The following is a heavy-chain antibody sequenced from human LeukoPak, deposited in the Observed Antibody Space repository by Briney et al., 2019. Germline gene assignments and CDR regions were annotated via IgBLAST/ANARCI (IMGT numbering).Heavy chain of an antibody. Sequence: GRSLRLSCAASGFTFSSYGMHWVRQAPGKGLEWVAVISYDGSSKYYADSVKGRFTISRDNPKNTLYLEMNSLRAEDTAVYYCGKEDSGSYYSFDYWGQGTLVTVSS. CDR3: GKEDSGSYYSFDY. CDR2: ISYDGSSK. D-gene: IGHD1-26*01. J-gene: IGHJ4*02. CDR1: GFTFSSYG. V-gene: IGHV3-30*18.